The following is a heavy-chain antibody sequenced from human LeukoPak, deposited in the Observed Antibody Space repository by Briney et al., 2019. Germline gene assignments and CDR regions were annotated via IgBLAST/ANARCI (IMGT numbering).Heavy chain of an antibody. CDR1: GFTFSSYA. CDR3: ARDQLDY. Sequence: PGGSLRLSCAASGFTFSSYAMSWVRQAPGKGLEWVSYISSSGSTKHYADSVKGRFTVSRDNAKNSLYMQMNSLRAEDTAVYYCARDQLDYWGQGTLATVSS. CDR2: ISSSGSTK. V-gene: IGHV3-48*03. J-gene: IGHJ4*02.